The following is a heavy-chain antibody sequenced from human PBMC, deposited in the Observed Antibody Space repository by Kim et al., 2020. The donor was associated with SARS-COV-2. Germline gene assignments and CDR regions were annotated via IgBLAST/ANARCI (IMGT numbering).Heavy chain of an antibody. V-gene: IGHV3-11*05. Sequence: GGSLRLSCAASGFIFSDYYMSWIRQAPGKGLEWVSYISSTSSHTNHADSVKGRFTISRDNTKNLLSLQMNSLRAEDTAVYFCARGARYYFGSGTFYNYYFGMDVWGQGTTVTVSS. CDR2: ISSTSSHT. D-gene: IGHD3-10*01. CDR1: GFIFSDYY. CDR3: ARGARYYFGSGTFYNYYFGMDV. J-gene: IGHJ6*02.